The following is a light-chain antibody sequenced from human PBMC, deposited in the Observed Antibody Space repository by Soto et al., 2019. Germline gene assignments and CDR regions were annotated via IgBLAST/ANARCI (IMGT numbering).Light chain of an antibody. J-gene: IGKJ1*01. CDR2: TAS. V-gene: IGKV1-5*03. CDR1: QTVYDW. CDR3: QQYNLFSGT. Sequence: DIQMTQSPATLSASVGDRVTITCRASQTVYDWLAWYQHKPGQAPRLLIHTASSLESGVPSRFSASGSGTHFTLTINSLQPDDFATYYCQQYNLFSGTFGQGTKAEIK.